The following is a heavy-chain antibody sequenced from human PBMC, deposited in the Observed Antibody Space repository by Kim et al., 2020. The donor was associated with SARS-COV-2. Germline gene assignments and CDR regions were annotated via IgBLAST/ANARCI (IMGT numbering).Heavy chain of an antibody. Sequence: GGSLRLSCAASGFILSDHYMDWVRQAPGKGLEWVGRTRNKGNGYTTEYAASVKGRFTISRDESKSSLYLQMNSLITEDTAVYYCARVAGTYEFDYWGQGTLVTVSS. CDR1: GFILSDHY. CDR2: TRNKGNGYTT. D-gene: IGHD3-10*01. CDR3: ARVAGTYEFDY. J-gene: IGHJ4*02. V-gene: IGHV3-72*01.